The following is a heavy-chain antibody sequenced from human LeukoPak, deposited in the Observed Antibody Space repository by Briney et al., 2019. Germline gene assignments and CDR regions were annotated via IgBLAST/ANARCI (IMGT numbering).Heavy chain of an antibody. Sequence: ASVKVSCKASGYTFTGYYMHWVRQAPGQGLEWMGWINPNSGGTNYAQKFQGRATMTRDTSISTAYMELSRLRSDDTAVYYCARDKGPHWFCSSTSCQNWFDPWGQGTLVTVSS. CDR2: INPNSGGT. CDR1: GYTFTGYY. CDR3: ARDKGPHWFCSSTSCQNWFDP. J-gene: IGHJ5*02. V-gene: IGHV1-2*02. D-gene: IGHD2-2*01.